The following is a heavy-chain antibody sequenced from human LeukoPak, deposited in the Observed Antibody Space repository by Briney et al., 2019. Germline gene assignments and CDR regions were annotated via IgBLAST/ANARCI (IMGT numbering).Heavy chain of an antibody. D-gene: IGHD3-9*01. Sequence: SETLSLTCTLPYGSISGYFWSWVRQTAGKGLEWIGRIDTSGSTNYNASLKSRVTMSVDTSKNQVSLKLTSVTAADTAVYYCARGNILTGYCFDFWGQGARVSVSS. CDR3: ARGNILTGYCFDF. CDR2: IDTSGST. CDR1: YGSISGYF. J-gene: IGHJ4*02. V-gene: IGHV4-4*07.